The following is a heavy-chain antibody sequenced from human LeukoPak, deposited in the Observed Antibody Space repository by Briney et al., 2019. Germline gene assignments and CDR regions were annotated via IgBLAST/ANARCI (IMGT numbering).Heavy chain of an antibody. J-gene: IGHJ4*02. Sequence: PGGSLRLSCAASGFTFSNYAMYWVRQAPGKGLEWVAFTTYVESNKYYADSVKGRFTISRDNSKNTLYLQMNGLRAEDTAVYYCAKDRANAWTSDYWGQGTLVTVSS. CDR2: TTYVESNK. D-gene: IGHD3/OR15-3a*01. CDR1: GFTFSNYA. V-gene: IGHV3-30*02. CDR3: AKDRANAWTSDY.